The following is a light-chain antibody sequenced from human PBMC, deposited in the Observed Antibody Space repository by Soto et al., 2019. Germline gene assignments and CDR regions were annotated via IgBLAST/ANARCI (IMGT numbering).Light chain of an antibody. V-gene: IGLV1-40*01. CDR3: SSYTDSRTYV. CDR1: SSNIGAGYD. CDR2: EVS. J-gene: IGLJ1*01. Sequence: QSVLTQPPSVSGAPGQRVTISCTGSSSNIGAGYDVHWYQQLPGKAPKLMIYEVSNRPSGVSSRFSGSKSGNTASLTISGLQSEDEADYYCSSYTDSRTYVFGTGTKVTVL.